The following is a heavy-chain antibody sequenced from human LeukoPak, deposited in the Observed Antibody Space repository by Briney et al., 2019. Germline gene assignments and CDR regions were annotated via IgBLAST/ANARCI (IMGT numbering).Heavy chain of an antibody. CDR3: ARESPVAAVGRSWFDP. J-gene: IGHJ5*02. D-gene: IGHD6-13*01. CDR1: GFTFSSYA. CDR2: ISGGGVTT. Sequence: GGSLRLSCAASGFTFSSYAMSWVRQAPGKGLEWVSTISGGGVTTYYADSVRGRLTISRDNSKNTVSLQMNSLRDDDTAVYFCARESPVAAVGRSWFDPWGQGTLVTVSS. V-gene: IGHV3-23*01.